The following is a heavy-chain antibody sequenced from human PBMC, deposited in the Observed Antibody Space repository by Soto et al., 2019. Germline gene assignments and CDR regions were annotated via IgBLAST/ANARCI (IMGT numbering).Heavy chain of an antibody. CDR2: ISGSGGST. CDR1: GFTFSSYA. D-gene: IGHD3-22*01. Sequence: PGGSLRLSCAASGFTFSSYAMSWVRQAPGKGLEWVSAISGSGGSTYYADSVKGRFTISRDNSKNTLYLQMNSLRAEDTAVYYCAKAADYDSSAAAGVAFDIWGQGTMVTVSS. J-gene: IGHJ3*02. CDR3: AKAADYDSSAAAGVAFDI. V-gene: IGHV3-23*01.